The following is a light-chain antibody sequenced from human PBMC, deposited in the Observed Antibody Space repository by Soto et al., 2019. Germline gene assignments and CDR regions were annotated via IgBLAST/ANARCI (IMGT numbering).Light chain of an antibody. CDR1: NIGDKS. CDR2: SDS. V-gene: IGLV3-21*04. Sequence: SYELTQPPSLSVAPGKTAMISCEGDNIGDKSVHWYQQKPGQAPVLVIYSDSDRPSGIPERVSGSNSGNLATLTISRVEAGDEADYYCRVWDSRTDHVIFGGGTKVTVL. J-gene: IGLJ2*01. CDR3: RVWDSRTDHVI.